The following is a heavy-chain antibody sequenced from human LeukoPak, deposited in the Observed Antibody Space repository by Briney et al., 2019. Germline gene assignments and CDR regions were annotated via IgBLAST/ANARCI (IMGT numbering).Heavy chain of an antibody. J-gene: IGHJ4*02. CDR1: GFSFSSYW. V-gene: IGHV3-74*03. CDR2: INTDGRTT. Sequence: PGGSLRLSCAASGFSFSSYWMNWVRQTPGKGLVRVAHINTDGRTTTYADSVKGRFTVSRDNAKNTLYLEMNRLRAEDTAVYYCARDNAYMLDYWGQGTQVTVSS. CDR3: ARDNAYMLDY. D-gene: IGHD5-24*01.